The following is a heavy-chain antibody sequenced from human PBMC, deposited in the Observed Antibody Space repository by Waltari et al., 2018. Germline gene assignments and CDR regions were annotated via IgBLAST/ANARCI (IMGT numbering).Heavy chain of an antibody. V-gene: IGHV1-69-2*01. Sequence: EVELVQSGAEVKKPGATVNISCKASGYTFLDYFMHWVQQVPGKGLEWRGRIDPEDGETVYSEKFQCRVTITADTSTDTAYMELSSLTSGDTAVYYCAPLPGGSGQTFDYWGQGTLVTVSS. CDR1: GYTFLDYF. D-gene: IGHD3-10*01. CDR3: APLPGGSGQTFDY. CDR2: IDPEDGET. J-gene: IGHJ4*02.